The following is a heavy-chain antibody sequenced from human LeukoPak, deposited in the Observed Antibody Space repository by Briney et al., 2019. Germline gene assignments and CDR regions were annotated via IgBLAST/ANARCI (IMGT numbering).Heavy chain of an antibody. CDR3: ARDRGDYYFDY. CDR1: GFTFSSYA. CDR2: ISSNGGST. J-gene: IGHJ4*02. Sequence: PGGSLRLSCAASGFTFSSYAMYWVRQAPGKGLEYVSAISSNGGSTYYANSVKGRFTISRDNSKNTLYLQMGSLRAEDMAVYYCARDRGDYYFDYWGQGTLVTVSS. V-gene: IGHV3-64*01. D-gene: IGHD3-10*01.